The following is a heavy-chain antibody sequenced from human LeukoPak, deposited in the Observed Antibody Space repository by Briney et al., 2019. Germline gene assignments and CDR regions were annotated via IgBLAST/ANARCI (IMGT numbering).Heavy chain of an antibody. CDR2: ISWDGTT. J-gene: IGHJ4*02. Sequence: GSLRLSCVASGFTFEDYTMHWVRQAPGKTLEWVSLISWDGTTYYSDSVKGRSTISRDNSKNSLYLQMDTLRSEDTAFYYCVKDLSYESSGHVLEYWGQGTLVTVSS. D-gene: IGHD3-22*01. CDR1: GFTFEDYT. V-gene: IGHV3-43*01. CDR3: VKDLSYESSGHVLEY.